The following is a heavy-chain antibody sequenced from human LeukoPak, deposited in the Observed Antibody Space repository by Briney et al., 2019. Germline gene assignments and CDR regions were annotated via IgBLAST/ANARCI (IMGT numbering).Heavy chain of an antibody. CDR1: GGSISSYY. CDR3: AREGIVVVTAMDY. V-gene: IGHV4-59*01. D-gene: IGHD2-21*02. CDR2: IYYSGST. J-gene: IGHJ4*02. Sequence: PSETLSLTCTVSGGSISSYYWSWIRQPPGKGLEWIGYIYYSGSTNYNSSFKSRVTISIDTSKNQFSLRLSSVTAADTAVYYCAREGIVVVTAMDYWGQGTLVTVSS.